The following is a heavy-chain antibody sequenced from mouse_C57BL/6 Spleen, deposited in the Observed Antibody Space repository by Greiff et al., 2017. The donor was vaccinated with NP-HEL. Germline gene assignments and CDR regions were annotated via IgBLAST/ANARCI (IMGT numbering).Heavy chain of an antibody. V-gene: IGHV1-55*01. CDR1: GYTFTSYW. J-gene: IGHJ4*01. CDR2: IYPGSGST. CDR3: ARGDYGSSFYAMDY. Sequence: VQLQQPGAELVKPGASVKMSCKASGYTFTSYWITWVKQRPGQGLEWIGAIYPGSGSTNYNEKFKSKATLTVDTSSSTAYMQLSSLTSEDSAVYYCARGDYGSSFYAMDYWGQGTSVTVSS. D-gene: IGHD1-1*01.